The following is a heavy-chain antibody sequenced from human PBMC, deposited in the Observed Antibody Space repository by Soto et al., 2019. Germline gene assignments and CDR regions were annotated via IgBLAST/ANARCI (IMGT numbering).Heavy chain of an antibody. CDR2: IYYSGTT. CDR1: GGSITNYY. CDR3: ALYCSSTSCYGQWDY. V-gene: IGHV4-59*03. J-gene: IGHJ4*02. Sequence: ASETLSLTCTVSGGSITNYYWSWIRQPPGKGLEWIGYIYYSGTTNYNPSLKSRVTISVDTSRNQFSLRLTSVTPADTAVYYCALYCSSTSCYGQWDYWGQGPLVTVSS. D-gene: IGHD2-2*01.